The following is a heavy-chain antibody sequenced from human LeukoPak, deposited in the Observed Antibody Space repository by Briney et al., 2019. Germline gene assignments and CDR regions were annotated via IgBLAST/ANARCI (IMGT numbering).Heavy chain of an antibody. CDR1: GFTFSNFV. J-gene: IGHJ4*02. Sequence: QSGGSLGLSCAASGFTFSNFVMSWVRQAPGKGLEWVSSISGSGGTTYYADSVKGRFTISRDNSKNTLYLQMHSLRAEDTAVYYCAEEVGATYPTFDYWGQGTLVTVSS. D-gene: IGHD1-26*01. CDR2: ISGSGGTT. CDR3: AEEVGATYPTFDY. V-gene: IGHV3-23*01.